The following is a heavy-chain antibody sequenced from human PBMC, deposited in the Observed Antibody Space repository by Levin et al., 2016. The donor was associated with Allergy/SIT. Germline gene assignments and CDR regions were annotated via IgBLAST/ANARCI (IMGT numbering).Heavy chain of an antibody. CDR1: GFTFSSYA. CDR3: AKDGWEVLRASSYFDY. Sequence: GSLRLSCAASGFTFSSYAMSWVRQAPGKVLEWVSSLSGSGINTYYADSVKGRFSISRDNSKNTLYLQMNSLRADDTAVYYCAKDGWEVLRASSYFDYWGQGALVTVSS. D-gene: IGHD1-26*01. J-gene: IGHJ4*02. V-gene: IGHV3-23*01. CDR2: LSGSGINT.